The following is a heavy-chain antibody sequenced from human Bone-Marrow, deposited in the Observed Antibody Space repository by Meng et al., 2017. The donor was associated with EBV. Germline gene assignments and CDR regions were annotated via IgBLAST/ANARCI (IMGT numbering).Heavy chain of an antibody. Sequence: QVEVGQSGAEVKKPGSSVKVSCKTSGGTFRSDAISWVRQAPGQGLEWMGGLIPLSDAPHYAQKFQGRVTITADESTSTHYLDLSGLRSEDTAVYYCASATNTAMVPTLTYWGQGTLVTASS. D-gene: IGHD5-18*01. V-gene: IGHV1-69*01. CDR1: GGTFRSDA. J-gene: IGHJ4*02. CDR3: ASATNTAMVPTLTY. CDR2: LIPLSDAP.